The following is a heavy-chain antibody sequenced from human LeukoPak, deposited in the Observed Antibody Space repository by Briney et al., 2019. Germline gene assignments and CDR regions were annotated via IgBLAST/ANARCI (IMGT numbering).Heavy chain of an antibody. V-gene: IGHV3-30-3*01. CDR1: GFTFSSYA. Sequence: GGSLRLSCAASGFTFSSYAIHWVRQAPGKGLEWVAGISYDGDNKYYADSVKGRFTISRDNSDNTLDLQMNSLRAEDTAIYYCARDPGGNGGYFDHWGQGTLVTVSS. CDR3: ARDPGGNGGYFDH. J-gene: IGHJ4*02. D-gene: IGHD4-23*01. CDR2: ISYDGDNK.